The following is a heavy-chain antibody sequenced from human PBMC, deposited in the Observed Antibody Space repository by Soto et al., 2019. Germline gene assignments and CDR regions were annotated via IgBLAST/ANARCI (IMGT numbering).Heavy chain of an antibody. CDR1: GYTFTSYG. Sequence: QVQLVQSGTEVKKPGASVKVSCKASGYTFTSYGIHWVRQAPGQRLEWMGWINAANGDTKYSPKFQGRDTITRDTSASPAYMELSSLRSEDTAVYYCVRRHVSATGIDWFDPWGQGTLVTVSS. CDR2: INAANGDT. D-gene: IGHD6-13*01. V-gene: IGHV1-3*01. CDR3: VRRHVSATGIDWFDP. J-gene: IGHJ5*02.